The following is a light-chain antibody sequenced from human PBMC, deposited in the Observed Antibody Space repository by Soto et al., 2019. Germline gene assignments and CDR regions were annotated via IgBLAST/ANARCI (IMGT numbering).Light chain of an antibody. Sequence: ELVLTQSPGTLSLSPGERATLSCRASQTVNNKYLAWYQQIPGQAPRLLICGASGRATGTPDRFSGSASGTDFTLTISRLEPEDFAVYYCQQYGSSPLTFGGGTKVEIK. V-gene: IGKV3-20*01. J-gene: IGKJ4*01. CDR1: QTVNNKY. CDR3: QQYGSSPLT. CDR2: GAS.